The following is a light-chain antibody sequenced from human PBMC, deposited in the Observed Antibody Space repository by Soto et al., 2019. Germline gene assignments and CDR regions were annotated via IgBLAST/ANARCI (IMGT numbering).Light chain of an antibody. Sequence: DIQMTQSPSSLSASVGDRVTITCQASQDITSYLNWYQHKPGKAPKLLIYDASILEAGVPPRFSGSGSGTDFTLTVTRLEPEDFAVYYCQQYGSSPRTFGQGTKVEIK. CDR2: DAS. V-gene: IGKV1-33*01. J-gene: IGKJ1*01. CDR3: QQYGSSPRT. CDR1: QDITSY.